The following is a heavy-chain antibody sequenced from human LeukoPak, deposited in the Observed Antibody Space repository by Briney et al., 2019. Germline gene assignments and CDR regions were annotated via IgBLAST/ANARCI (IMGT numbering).Heavy chain of an antibody. J-gene: IGHJ4*02. V-gene: IGHV3-33*01. Sequence: GRSLRLSCAASGFTFSSYGMHWVRQAPGKGLEWVAVIWYDGSNKYYADSVKGRFTISRENAKNSLYLQMNSLRAGDTAVYYCARYQSAIGFDYWGQGTLVTVSS. D-gene: IGHD2-2*01. CDR3: ARYQSAIGFDY. CDR1: GFTFSSYG. CDR2: IWYDGSNK.